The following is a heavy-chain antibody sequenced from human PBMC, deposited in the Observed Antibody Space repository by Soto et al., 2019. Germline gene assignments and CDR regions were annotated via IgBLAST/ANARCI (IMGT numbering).Heavy chain of an antibody. CDR1: GFIFSSCA. J-gene: IGHJ4*02. D-gene: IGHD2-15*01. CDR2: VSGSGSAT. Sequence: GGSLRLSCAASGFIFSSCAMSWVRQAPGKGLEWVSGVSGSGSATFYADSVKGRFTISRDNSKNTLYLQINSPRAEETAVYYCAKGIIGSRRHYEYWGQGTPVTVSS. CDR3: AKGIIGSRRHYEY. V-gene: IGHV3-23*01.